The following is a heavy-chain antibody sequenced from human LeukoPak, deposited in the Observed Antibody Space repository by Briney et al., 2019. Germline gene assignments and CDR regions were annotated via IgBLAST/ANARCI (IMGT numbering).Heavy chain of an antibody. Sequence: SETLSLTCTVSGGSISRDYWSWIRQPPGKGLEWIGYIDYAGRTNYNPSLKSRVTISVDTSKNQFSLKLSSVTAADTAVYYCAKDRPGGSSLDYWGQGTLVTVSS. J-gene: IGHJ4*02. CDR1: GGSISRDY. D-gene: IGHD6-13*01. CDR2: IDYAGRT. CDR3: AKDRPGGSSLDY. V-gene: IGHV4-59*01.